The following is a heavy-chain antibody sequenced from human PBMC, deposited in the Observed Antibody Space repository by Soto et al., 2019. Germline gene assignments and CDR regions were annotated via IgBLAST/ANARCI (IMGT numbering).Heavy chain of an antibody. D-gene: IGHD3-9*01. CDR2: INPNSGGT. Sequence: ASVKVSCKASGYTFTGYYMHWVRQAPGQGLEWMGWINPNSGGTNYAQKFQGRVTMTRDTSISTAYMELSRLRSDDTAVYYCARDPAYYDILTGHMDVWGQGTTV. V-gene: IGHV1-2*02. J-gene: IGHJ6*02. CDR1: GYTFTGYY. CDR3: ARDPAYYDILTGHMDV.